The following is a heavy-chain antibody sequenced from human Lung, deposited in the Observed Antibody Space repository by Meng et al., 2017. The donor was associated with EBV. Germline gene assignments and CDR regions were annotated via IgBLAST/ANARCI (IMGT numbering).Heavy chain of an antibody. J-gene: IGHJ4*02. CDR1: GYTFTSYA. CDR3: ARDSPLDGYSLLDY. V-gene: IGHV7-4-1*02. D-gene: IGHD5-24*01. CDR2: IDPNTGNP. Sequence: QSERVQSGCELKEPGGYVKVSCRPSGYTFTSYAINWVRQAPGQGPDWMGWIDPNTGNPTYDQGFTGRFVFSLDTSVSTAYLQISSLRADDTAVYYCARDSPLDGYSLLDYWGQGTLVTVSS.